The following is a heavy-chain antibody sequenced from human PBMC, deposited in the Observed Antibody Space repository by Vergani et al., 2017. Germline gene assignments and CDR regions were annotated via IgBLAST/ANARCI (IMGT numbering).Heavy chain of an antibody. Sequence: EVQLLESGGGLVQPGGSLRLSCAASGFTFSSYAMSWVRQAPGKGLEWVSAISGSGGSTYYADSVKGRFTISRDNSKNTLYLQMNSLRAEDTAVYYCAKMKYYYDSSGYYYTPEYYYYGMDVWGQGTTVTVSS. CDR2: ISGSGGST. J-gene: IGHJ6*02. D-gene: IGHD3-22*01. CDR3: AKMKYYYDSSGYYYTPEYYYYGMDV. V-gene: IGHV3-23*01. CDR1: GFTFSSYA.